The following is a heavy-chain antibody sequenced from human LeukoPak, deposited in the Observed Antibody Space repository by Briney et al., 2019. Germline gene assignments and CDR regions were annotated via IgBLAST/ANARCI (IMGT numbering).Heavy chain of an antibody. CDR1: GFTFSSYS. J-gene: IGHJ1*01. D-gene: IGHD3-22*01. CDR2: ISGSGGST. CDR3: AKPSSGYREYFQH. V-gene: IGHV3-23*01. Sequence: GGSLRLSCAASGFTFSSYSMNWVRQAPGKGLEWVSAISGSGGSTYYADSVKGRFTISRDNSKDTLYLQMNSLRAEDTAVYYCAKPSSGYREYFQHWGQGTLVTVSS.